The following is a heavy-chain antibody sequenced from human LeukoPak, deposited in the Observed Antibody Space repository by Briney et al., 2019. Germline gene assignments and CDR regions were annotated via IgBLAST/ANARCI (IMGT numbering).Heavy chain of an antibody. CDR1: GGSISSYY. V-gene: IGHV4-59*01. CDR3: ARASITMVRGVDY. J-gene: IGHJ4*02. D-gene: IGHD3-10*01. Sequence: PSETLSLTCTVSGGSISSYYWSWIRQPPGKGLEWIGYIYYSGSTNYNPSLKSRVTISVDTSKNQFSLKLSSVTAADTAVYYCARASITMVRGVDYWGQGTLVTVSS. CDR2: IYYSGST.